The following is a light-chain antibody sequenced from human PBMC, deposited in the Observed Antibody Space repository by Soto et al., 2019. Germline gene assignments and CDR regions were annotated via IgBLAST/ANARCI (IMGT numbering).Light chain of an antibody. V-gene: IGKV3-15*01. J-gene: IGKJ1*01. CDR2: GAS. Sequence: EIVMTQSPATLSVSPGERATLSCRASQSVTNNLAWYQQKPGQAPRLLTYGASTRATDIPARFSGSGSGTEFTLTISSLQSEDFAVYYCQQYSNWRTFGQGTKVEIK. CDR1: QSVTNN. CDR3: QQYSNWRT.